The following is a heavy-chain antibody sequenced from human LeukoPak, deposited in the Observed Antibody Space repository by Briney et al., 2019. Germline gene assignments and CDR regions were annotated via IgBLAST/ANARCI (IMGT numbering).Heavy chain of an antibody. V-gene: IGHV3-23*01. J-gene: IGHJ4*02. D-gene: IGHD2-2*01. CDR1: GFTFSSYA. CDR2: ISGSGGSA. Sequence: GGSLRLSCAASGFTFSSYAMSWVRQGPGKGLEWVSAISGSGGSAYYADSVKGRFTISRDNSKNTLYLQMNSLRAEDTAVYYCAKGYCSSTSCYARFDYWGQGTLVTVSS. CDR3: AKGYCSSTSCYARFDY.